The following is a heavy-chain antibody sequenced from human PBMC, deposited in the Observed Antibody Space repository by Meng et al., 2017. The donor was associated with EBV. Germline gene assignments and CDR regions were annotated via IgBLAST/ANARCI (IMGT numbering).Heavy chain of an antibody. V-gene: IGHV1-69*06. J-gene: IGHJ4*02. CDR3: ARAEIAAAGRLDY. CDR2: IIPIFGTA. CDR1: GGTFCSYA. Sequence: HGQRVQPGGGGKKPGSSVKVSCKASGGTFCSYAISCVRHAPGQGLEGMGGIIPIFGTANYAQKFQGRVTITADKSTSTAYMELSSLRSEDTAVYYCARAEIAAAGRLDYWGQGTLVTVSS. D-gene: IGHD6-13*01.